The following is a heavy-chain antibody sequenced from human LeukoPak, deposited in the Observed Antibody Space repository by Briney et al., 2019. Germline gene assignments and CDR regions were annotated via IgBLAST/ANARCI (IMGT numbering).Heavy chain of an antibody. V-gene: IGHV4-34*01. Sequence: PSETLSLTCAVYGGSFSGYYWSWIRQPPGKGLEWIGEINHSGSTNYNPSLKSRVTISVDTSKNQFSLKLSSVTAADTAVYYCARVRYSSLSYFDYWGQGTLVTVSS. CDR2: INHSGST. CDR3: ARVRYSSLSYFDY. D-gene: IGHD6-6*01. CDR1: GGSFSGYY. J-gene: IGHJ4*02.